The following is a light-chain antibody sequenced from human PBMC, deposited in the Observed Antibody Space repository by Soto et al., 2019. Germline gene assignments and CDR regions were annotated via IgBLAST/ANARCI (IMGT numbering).Light chain of an antibody. Sequence: EIVLTQSPGTLSLSPGERATLSCRASQRISRGYLAWYQEKPGQAPRLLIYGVSNRATGIPYRFSGSGSGTDFTLTISRLEPEDCADYYCQQYDSSRITFGQGTRLEIK. V-gene: IGKV3-20*01. J-gene: IGKJ5*01. CDR3: QQYDSSRIT. CDR1: QRISRGY. CDR2: GVS.